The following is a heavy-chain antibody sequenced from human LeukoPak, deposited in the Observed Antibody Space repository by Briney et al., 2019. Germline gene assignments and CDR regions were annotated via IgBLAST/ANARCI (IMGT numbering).Heavy chain of an antibody. CDR3: AKWPEGATPKFHH. Sequence: GGSLRLSCAASGFTFSSYAMRWVRQAPGKGLEAPGKGLEWVSTISASGHATYYPDSVRGRFTISRDNSKSTLHLQMDSLRAEDSALYYCAKWPEGATPKFHHWGQGTLVTVSS. J-gene: IGHJ4*02. CDR1: GFTFSSYA. D-gene: IGHD1-26*01. V-gene: IGHV3-23*01. CDR2: ISASGHAT.